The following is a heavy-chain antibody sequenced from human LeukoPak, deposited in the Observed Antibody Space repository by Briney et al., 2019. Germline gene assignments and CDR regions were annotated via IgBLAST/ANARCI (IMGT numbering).Heavy chain of an antibody. Sequence: PGGSLRLSCAASGFTFSSYAMSWVRQAPGKGLEWVSAISGSGGSTYYADSVKGRFTISRDNSKNTLYLQMNSLRAEDTAVYYCAKPLGGEMATIIPAFDIWGQGTMVTVSS. J-gene: IGHJ3*02. D-gene: IGHD5-24*01. CDR2: ISGSGGST. CDR3: AKPLGGEMATIIPAFDI. V-gene: IGHV3-23*01. CDR1: GFTFSSYA.